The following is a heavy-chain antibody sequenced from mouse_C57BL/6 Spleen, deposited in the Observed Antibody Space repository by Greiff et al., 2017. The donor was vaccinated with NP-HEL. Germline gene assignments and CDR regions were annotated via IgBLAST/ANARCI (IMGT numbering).Heavy chain of an antibody. CDR1: GFTFSSYT. CDR3: ADYDGYYGGFAY. CDR2: ISGGGGNT. Sequence: VQLKESGGGLVKPGGSLKLSCAASGFTFSSYTMSWVRQTPEKRLEWVATISGGGGNTYYPDSVKGRFTISRDNAKNTLYLQMSSLRSEDTALYYCADYDGYYGGFAYWGQGTLVTVSA. J-gene: IGHJ3*01. D-gene: IGHD2-3*01. V-gene: IGHV5-9*01.